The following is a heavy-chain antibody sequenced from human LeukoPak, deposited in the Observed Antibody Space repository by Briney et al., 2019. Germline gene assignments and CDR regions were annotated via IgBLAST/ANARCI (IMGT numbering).Heavy chain of an antibody. CDR1: GYTFTTYY. CDR3: ARNGWARGHYDY. Sequence: ASVTVSFKASGYTFTTYYMHWVRQAPGQGLEWVAWINPSSGVTNYAQKFQGRVTMTRETSITTAYMELNSLTSDDTAVYYCARNGWARGHYDYWGQGTLVTVSS. CDR2: INPSSGVT. J-gene: IGHJ4*02. V-gene: IGHV1-2*02. D-gene: IGHD3-16*01.